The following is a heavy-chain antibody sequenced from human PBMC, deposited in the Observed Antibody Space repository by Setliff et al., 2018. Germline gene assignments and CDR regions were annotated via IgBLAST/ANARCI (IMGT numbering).Heavy chain of an antibody. Sequence: GVLRLSCAASGFTFSSYAMSWVRQAPGKGLEWVSAISGSGGSTYYADSVKGRFTISRDNSKNTLSLQMNSLRAEDTAVYYCARAFYYDFWTFDYWGQGTLVTVSS. CDR3: ARAFYYDFWTFDY. CDR2: ISGSGGST. V-gene: IGHV3-23*01. J-gene: IGHJ4*02. CDR1: GFTFSSYA. D-gene: IGHD3-3*01.